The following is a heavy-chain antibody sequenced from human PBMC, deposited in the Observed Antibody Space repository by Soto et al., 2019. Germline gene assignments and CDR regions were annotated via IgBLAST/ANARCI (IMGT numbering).Heavy chain of an antibody. CDR2: ISYDGSNK. V-gene: IGHV3-30*18. CDR3: AKDKSGVTGPRRPYYFDY. CDR1: GFTFSSYG. Sequence: GGSLRLSCAASGFTFSSYGMHWVRQAPGKGLEWVAVISYDGSNKYYADSVKGRFTISRDNSKNTLYLQMNSLRAEDTAVYYCAKDKSGVTGPRRPYYFDYWGQGTLVTVSS. D-gene: IGHD1-20*01. J-gene: IGHJ4*02.